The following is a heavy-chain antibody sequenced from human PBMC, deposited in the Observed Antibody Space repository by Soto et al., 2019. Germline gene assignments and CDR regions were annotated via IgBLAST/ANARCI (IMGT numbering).Heavy chain of an antibody. CDR1: GFTFSNYW. CDR2: IRQDGGDK. CDR3: ARIDCGGNCYSRSWYFDI. J-gene: IGHJ2*01. Sequence: ELQLVESGGGLVQPGGSLRLSCAASGFTFSNYWMGWVRQAPGKGLEWVANIRQDGGDKRDLDSVKGRFTISRDNAQNSLYLQMNSLRAEETAGYYRARIDCGGNCYSRSWYFDIWGRGTLVTVSS. D-gene: IGHD2-21*02. V-gene: IGHV3-7*03.